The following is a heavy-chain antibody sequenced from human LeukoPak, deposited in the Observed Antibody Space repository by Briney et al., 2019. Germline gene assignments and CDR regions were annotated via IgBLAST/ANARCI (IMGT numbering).Heavy chain of an antibody. V-gene: IGHV4-39*01. J-gene: IGHJ4*02. CDR3: ARLYDSSGDY. CDR1: GGSISSSSYY. D-gene: IGHD3-22*01. Sequence: PSETLSLTCTVSGGSISSSSYYWGWIRQPPGKGLEWIGSIYYSGSTYYNPSLKSRVTISVDTSKNQFSLKLSSVTAADTAVYYCARLYDSSGDYWGQGTLVTVSS. CDR2: IYYSGST.